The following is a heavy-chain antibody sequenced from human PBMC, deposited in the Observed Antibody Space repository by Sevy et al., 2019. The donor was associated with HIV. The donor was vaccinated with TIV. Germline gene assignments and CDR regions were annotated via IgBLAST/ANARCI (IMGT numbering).Heavy chain of an antibody. CDR1: GYSFTSYW. CDR2: IYPGDSDT. V-gene: IGHV5-51*01. CDR3: ARSNDYVWGSYRWFDY. Sequence: GESLKISCKGSGYSFTSYWIGWVRQMPGKGLEWMGIIYPGDSDTRYSQSFQGQVTISADKSISTAYLQWSSLKASDTAMYYCARSNDYVWGSYRWFDYWGQGTLVTVSS. D-gene: IGHD3-16*02. J-gene: IGHJ4*02.